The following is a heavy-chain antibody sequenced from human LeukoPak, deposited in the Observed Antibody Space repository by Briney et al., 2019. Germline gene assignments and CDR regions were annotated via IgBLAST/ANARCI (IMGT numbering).Heavy chain of an antibody. Sequence: GGSLRLSCAASGFTFSSNWMTWVRQAPGKGLEWVANIKQDGSEKYYVDSVKGRFTISRDNTRNTLYLHMNNVRAEDTALYYCAKEHDYSNAAPEWGFDSWGQGTRVTVSS. V-gene: IGHV3-7*03. CDR2: IKQDGSEK. J-gene: IGHJ4*02. CDR1: GFTFSSNW. D-gene: IGHD3-3*01. CDR3: AKEHDYSNAAPEWGFDS.